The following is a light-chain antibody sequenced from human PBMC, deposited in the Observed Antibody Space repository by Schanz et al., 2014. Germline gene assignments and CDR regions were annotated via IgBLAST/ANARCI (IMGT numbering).Light chain of an antibody. Sequence: QSALTQPASVSGSPGQSITVSCTGTTDVDYGNFVSWYQQYPGKAPKLMIYDVTKRPSGVPDRFSGSKSGNTASLTVSGLQAEDEDDYYCSSYAGSNNLVFGGGTKLTVL. CDR1: TDVDYGNF. CDR3: SSYAGSNNLV. CDR2: DVT. V-gene: IGLV2-8*01. J-gene: IGLJ2*01.